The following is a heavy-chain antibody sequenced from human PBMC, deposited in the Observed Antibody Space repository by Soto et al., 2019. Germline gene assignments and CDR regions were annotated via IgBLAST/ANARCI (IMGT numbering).Heavy chain of an antibody. CDR2: MNPNSGNT. J-gene: IGHJ4*02. V-gene: IGHV1-8*02. D-gene: IGHD4-17*01. CDR1: GYTFTTYA. Sequence: AASVKVSCKASGYTFTTYAISWVRQATGQGLEWMGWMNPNSGNTGYAQKFQGRVTMTRNTSISTAYMELSSLRSEDTAVYYCARTLYGDNVDHWGQGTLVTVSS. CDR3: ARTLYGDNVDH.